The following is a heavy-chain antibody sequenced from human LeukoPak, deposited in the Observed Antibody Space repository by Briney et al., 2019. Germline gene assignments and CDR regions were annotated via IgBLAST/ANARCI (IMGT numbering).Heavy chain of an antibody. Sequence: SETLSLTCTVSGGSISSYYWSWIRQPAGKGLEWIGRIYTSGSTNYNPSLNSRVTMSVDTSKNQFSLNLTSVTAADTAVFYCARKTPGTSVDVWGQGTPVTVSS. CDR1: GGSISSYY. J-gene: IGHJ6*02. V-gene: IGHV4-4*07. CDR2: IYTSGST. CDR3: ARKTPGTSVDV. D-gene: IGHD3-10*01.